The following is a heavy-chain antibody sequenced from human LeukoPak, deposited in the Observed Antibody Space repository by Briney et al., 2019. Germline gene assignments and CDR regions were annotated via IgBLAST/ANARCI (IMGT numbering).Heavy chain of an antibody. V-gene: IGHV3-7*01. Sequence: PGGSLRLSCAASGFTFSDNWMTWVRQAPGKGLEWVANINQDGRGRYYVDSVQGRFIISRDNAQNSVHLQMNSLRAEDTAVYYCATRYCSIAACRASSYKCMDDWGKGTTVIVSS. J-gene: IGHJ6*04. CDR2: INQDGRGR. D-gene: IGHD2-2*01. CDR1: GFTFSDNW. CDR3: ATRYCSIAACRASSYKCMDD.